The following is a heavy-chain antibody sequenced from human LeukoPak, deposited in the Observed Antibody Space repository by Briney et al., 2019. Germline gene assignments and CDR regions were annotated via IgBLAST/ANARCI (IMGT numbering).Heavy chain of an antibody. D-gene: IGHD3-22*01. CDR2: FDPEDGET. V-gene: IGHV1-24*01. Sequence: ASVKVSCKVSGYTLTELSMHWVRQAPGKGLEWMGGFDPEDGETIYAQKFQGRVTMTEGTSTDTAYMELSSLRSEDTAVYYCATYYYDSSGYYADYWGQGTLVTVSS. J-gene: IGHJ4*02. CDR1: GYTLTELS. CDR3: ATYYYDSSGYYADY.